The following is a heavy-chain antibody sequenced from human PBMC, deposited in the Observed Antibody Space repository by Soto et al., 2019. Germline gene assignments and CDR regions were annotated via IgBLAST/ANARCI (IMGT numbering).Heavy chain of an antibody. CDR2: IYHSGST. Sequence: SETLSLTCAVSGGSISSGGYSWSWVRQPPGKGLEWIGYIYHSGSTYYNPSLKSRVTISVDRSKNQFSLRLSSVTAADTAVYYCTRDLGTAAAGFDSWGQGTLVTVSS. J-gene: IGHJ4*02. CDR3: TRDLGTAAAGFDS. V-gene: IGHV4-30-2*01. D-gene: IGHD6-13*01. CDR1: GGSISSGGYS.